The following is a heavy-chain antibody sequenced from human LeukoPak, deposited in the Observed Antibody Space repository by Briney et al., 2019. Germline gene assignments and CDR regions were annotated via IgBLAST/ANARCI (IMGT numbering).Heavy chain of an antibody. J-gene: IGHJ4*02. V-gene: IGHV4-61*02. CDR3: ARGYDRNGYQSRGFDY. CDR2: IYPSGDS. D-gene: IGHD3-22*01. Sequence: SQTLSLTCTVSGGAISSGSFYWSWIRQTAGKGLEWIGRIYPSGDSQYSPSFRSRATISLDTRNQFSLKLSSVTAADTAVYFCARGYDRNGYQSRGFDYWGQGALVNVSS. CDR1: GGAISSGSFY.